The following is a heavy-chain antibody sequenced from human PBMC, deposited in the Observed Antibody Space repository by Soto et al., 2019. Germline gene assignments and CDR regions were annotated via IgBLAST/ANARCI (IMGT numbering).Heavy chain of an antibody. V-gene: IGHV3-48*04. CDR2: ISSSSNII. CDR3: ASGFDLQYGMDV. CDR1: GFTLSPYS. J-gene: IGHJ6*02. Sequence: EAPLVESGGGLVQRGGSVRLSCAASGFTLSPYSMNWVRQAPGKGLEWISYISSSSNIINYADSVTSRFTISRDNTKNALYPQMNSLRAEDTAVYWCASGFDLQYGMDVCGQGTTVTVSS. D-gene: IGHD3-10*01.